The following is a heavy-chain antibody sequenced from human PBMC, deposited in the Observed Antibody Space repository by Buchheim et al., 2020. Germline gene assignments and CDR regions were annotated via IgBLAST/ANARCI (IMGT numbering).Heavy chain of an antibody. CDR1: GGSIRNTAFY. CDR2: IYYSGSS. CDR3: ARLHSVGYYPFDY. D-gene: IGHD1-26*01. V-gene: IGHV4-39*07. Sequence: QLQLQESGPGLVKPSETLSLTCTVSGGSIRNTAFYWGWVRQPPGKGLEWIGSIYYSGSSNYNPSLKSRVTISVDTSMNQFSLKLSSVTAADTAVYCCARLHSVGYYPFDYWGEGTLVTVSS. J-gene: IGHJ4*02.